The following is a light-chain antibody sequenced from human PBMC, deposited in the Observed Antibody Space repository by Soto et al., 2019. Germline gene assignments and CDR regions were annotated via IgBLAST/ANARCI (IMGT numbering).Light chain of an antibody. CDR2: AAS. CDR3: QQVNSYPYT. V-gene: IGKV1-9*01. J-gene: IGKJ2*01. CDR1: QGISSY. Sequence: IQLTQSPSSLSASVGDRVTITCRASQGISSYLAWYQQKPGQAPKLLIYAASTLQGGVPSRFSGSGSGTDFTLAISSLQPEDCATDYCQQVNSYPYTFGQGTNLESK.